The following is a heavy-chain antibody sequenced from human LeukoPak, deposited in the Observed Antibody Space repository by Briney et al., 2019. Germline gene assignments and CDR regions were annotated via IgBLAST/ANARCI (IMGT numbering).Heavy chain of an antibody. D-gene: IGHD2-8*01. CDR3: AKDPMVYASGDSYYMDV. Sequence: GRSLRLSCAASGFTFSSYAMHWVRQAPGKGLGLEWVSAISGSGGTSYYADSVKGRFTISRDNSKNTLYLQMNSLRAEDTAVYYCAKDPMVYASGDSYYMDVWGKGTTVTVSS. CDR1: GFTFSSYA. V-gene: IGHV3-23*01. CDR2: ISGSGGTS. J-gene: IGHJ6*03.